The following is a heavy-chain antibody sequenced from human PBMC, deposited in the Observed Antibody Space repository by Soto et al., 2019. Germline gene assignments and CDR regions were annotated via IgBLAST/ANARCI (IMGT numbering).Heavy chain of an antibody. CDR3: AADYYESSAYLGY. CDR1: GFTFTSSA. V-gene: IGHV1-58*01. Sequence: QMQLVQSGPEVKKPGTSVKVSCKASGFTFTSSALQLVGQARGQRFEWIGWIVVGSGNTKYSQTFQERVTIDRDKAKSTGYMEQSSMRSEDTAVYYSAADYYESSAYLGYWGQGTLVTVSS. J-gene: IGHJ4*02. CDR2: IVVGSGNT. D-gene: IGHD3-22*01.